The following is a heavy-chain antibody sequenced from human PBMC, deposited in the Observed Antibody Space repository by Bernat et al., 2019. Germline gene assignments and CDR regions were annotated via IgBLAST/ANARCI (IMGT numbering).Heavy chain of an antibody. D-gene: IGHD3-16*02. CDR3: ARGRFVGGSYRYLHNWFDP. Sequence: QVQLQQWGAGLLKPSEILSLTCAVYGGSFSGYYWSWIRQPPGKGLEWIGEINHSGSTNYNPSLKSRVTISVDTSKNQFSLKLSSVTAADTAVYYCARGRFVGGSYRYLHNWFDPWGQGTLVTVSS. J-gene: IGHJ5*02. CDR2: INHSGST. CDR1: GGSFSGYY. V-gene: IGHV4-34*01.